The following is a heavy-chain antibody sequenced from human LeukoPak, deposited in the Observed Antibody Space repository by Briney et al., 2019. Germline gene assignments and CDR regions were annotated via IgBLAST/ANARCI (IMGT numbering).Heavy chain of an antibody. V-gene: IGHV3-48*03. Sequence: GGSLRLSCTVSGFSFNTFEMNWVRQAPGKGLEWVSQIISSGSAIYYADSVKGRFTLSRDNAKNSLYLQMSSLRVEDTAVYYCARRFDSWGQGTLVTVSS. CDR2: IISSGSAI. J-gene: IGHJ4*02. CDR3: ARRFDS. CDR1: GFSFNTFE.